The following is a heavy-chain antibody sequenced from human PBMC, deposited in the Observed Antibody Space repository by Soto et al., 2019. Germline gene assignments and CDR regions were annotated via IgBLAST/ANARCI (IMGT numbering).Heavy chain of an antibody. J-gene: IGHJ6*02. CDR3: AKDQWELLTSMDV. CDR2: ISYDGSNK. D-gene: IGHD1-26*01. V-gene: IGHV3-30*18. Sequence: GGSLRLSCAASGFTFSSYGLHWVRQAPGKGLEWGAVISYDGSNKYYAASVKGRFTISRDNSKNTLYLQMNSLRAEDTAVYYCAKDQWELLTSMDVWGQGTTVTVSS. CDR1: GFTFSSYG.